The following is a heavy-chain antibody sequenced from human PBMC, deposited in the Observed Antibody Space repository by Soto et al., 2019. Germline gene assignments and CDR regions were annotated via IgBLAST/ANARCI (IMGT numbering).Heavy chain of an antibody. CDR3: ASYHVVIDEINWFDP. V-gene: IGHV5-10-1*01. CDR2: IDPSDSQT. J-gene: IGHJ5*02. CDR1: GYSFAGYW. D-gene: IGHD2-21*01. Sequence: PGASLKISCKGSGYSFAGYWIPWVRQKPGKGREWLGRIDPSDSQTYYSPSFRGHVTISATKSISTSFLQWSSLRASDTAIYYCASYHVVIDEINWFDPWGQGTQVTAPQ.